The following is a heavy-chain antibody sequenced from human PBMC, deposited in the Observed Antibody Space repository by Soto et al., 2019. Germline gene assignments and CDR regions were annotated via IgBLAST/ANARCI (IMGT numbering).Heavy chain of an antibody. V-gene: IGHV2-5*02. Sequence: QITLKESVPTLVKPTQTLTLSCTFSGFSLSTSGVGGGWIRQPPGKALEWLAVIYWDDNKYYTSSLKSRLTITKDPPKNQVVLTLINMDPVDTATYYCAQRRVQMGFYWGQGTLVTVSS. CDR2: IYWDDNK. D-gene: IGHD1-26*01. CDR1: GFSLSTSGVG. J-gene: IGHJ4*02. CDR3: AQRRVQMGFY.